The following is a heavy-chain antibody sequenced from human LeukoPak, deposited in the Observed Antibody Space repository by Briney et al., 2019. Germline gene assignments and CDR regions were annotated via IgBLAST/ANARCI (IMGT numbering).Heavy chain of an antibody. J-gene: IGHJ4*02. D-gene: IGHD4-17*01. Sequence: GGSLRLSCAASGFTFSSYWMSWVRQATGKGLELVANIKQDGSEKYYVDSVKGRFTISRDNAKNSLYLQMNSLRAEDTAVYYCAKTGIRYGDYFDYWGQGTLVTVSS. CDR2: IKQDGSEK. V-gene: IGHV3-7*01. CDR3: AKTGIRYGDYFDY. CDR1: GFTFSSYW.